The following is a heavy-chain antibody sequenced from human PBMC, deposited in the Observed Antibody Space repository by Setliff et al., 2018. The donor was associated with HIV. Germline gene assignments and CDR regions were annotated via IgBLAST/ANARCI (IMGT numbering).Heavy chain of an antibody. CDR3: ARGLSFYDPGGFDY. Sequence: ETLSLTCTVSGDSISNYYWSWVRQPPGKGLEWIGYIYTTGSTNYNPSLKSRVTMSVDTSKNQFSLKLRSVTAADTAVYYCARGLSFYDPGGFDYWGQGTLVTVSS. CDR2: IYTTGST. V-gene: IGHV4-4*09. CDR1: GDSISNYY. D-gene: IGHD3-22*01. J-gene: IGHJ4*02.